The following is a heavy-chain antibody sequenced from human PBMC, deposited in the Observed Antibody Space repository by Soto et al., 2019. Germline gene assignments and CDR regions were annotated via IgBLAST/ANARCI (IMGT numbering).Heavy chain of an antibody. CDR1: GFTFSSHW. J-gene: IGHJ5*02. CDR3: VRDRPHNWFDP. CDR2: IDNDGTSA. V-gene: IGHV3-74*03. Sequence: GGSLRLSCAASGFTFSSHWTHWVRQAPGKGPVWVSRIDNDGTSATYADSVKGRFTISRDNAKNTVYLQMNSLRAEDMAVYYCVRDRPHNWFDPWGQGTLVTVSS.